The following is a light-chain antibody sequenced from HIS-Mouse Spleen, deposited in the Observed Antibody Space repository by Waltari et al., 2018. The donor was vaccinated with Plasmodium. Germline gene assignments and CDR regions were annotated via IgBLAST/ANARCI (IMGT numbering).Light chain of an antibody. Sequence: SYVLTQPPSVSVAPGKTARITWGGNNIGSKSVHWYQQKPGQAPVLVIYKDSERPSGIPERFSGSSSGTTVTLTISGVQAEDEADYYCQSADSSGTYVFGTGTKVTVL. CDR1: NIGSKS. CDR3: QSADSSGTYV. CDR2: KDS. V-gene: IGLV3-25*03. J-gene: IGLJ1*01.